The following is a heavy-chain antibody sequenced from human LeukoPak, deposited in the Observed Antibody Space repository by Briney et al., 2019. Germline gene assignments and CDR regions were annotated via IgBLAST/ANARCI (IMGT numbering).Heavy chain of an antibody. J-gene: IGHJ3*02. CDR1: GGSISTTNW. D-gene: IGHD1-14*01. CDR2: VHQSGSA. Sequence: PSETLSLSCGVSGGSISTTNWWTWVRQTPGKGLEWFGEVHQSGSANYNPSLRGRVTISLDKSRNQFSLSLDSVTAADTAIYYCIRNRDWRALDIWGQGTMVTVSS. CDR3: IRNRDWRALDI. V-gene: IGHV4-4*02.